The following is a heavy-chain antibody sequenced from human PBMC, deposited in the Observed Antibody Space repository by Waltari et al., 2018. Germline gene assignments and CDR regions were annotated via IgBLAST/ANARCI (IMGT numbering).Heavy chain of an antibody. V-gene: IGHV3-53*01. CDR2: IYSGGST. D-gene: IGHD2-2*01. CDR1: GFTVSSHY. J-gene: IGHJ4*02. Sequence: EVQLVESGGGLIQPGGSLRLSCSASGFTVSSHYMSWGRQAHGKGVEWVSVIYSGGSTYYADSVKGRFTISRDNSKNTLYLQMNSLRAEDTAVYYCAISSSPALFDYWGQGTLVTVSS. CDR3: AISSSPALFDY.